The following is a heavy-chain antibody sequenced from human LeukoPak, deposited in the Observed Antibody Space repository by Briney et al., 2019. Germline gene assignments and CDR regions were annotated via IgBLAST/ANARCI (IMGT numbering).Heavy chain of an antibody. CDR3: ARAGVYSSSWHLRSVDYYYGMDG. Sequence: SVKVSCKASGGTFSSYAISWVRQAPGQGLEWMGGIIPIFGTANYAQKFQGRVTITADESTSTAYMELSSLRSEDAAVYYCARAGVYSSSWHLRSVDYYYGMDGWGKGTTVTVSS. V-gene: IGHV1-69*13. CDR2: IIPIFGTA. J-gene: IGHJ6*04. CDR1: GGTFSSYA. D-gene: IGHD6-13*01.